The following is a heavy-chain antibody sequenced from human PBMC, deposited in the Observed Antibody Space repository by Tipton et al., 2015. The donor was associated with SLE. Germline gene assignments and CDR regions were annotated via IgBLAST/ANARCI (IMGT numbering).Heavy chain of an antibody. D-gene: IGHD5-12*01. CDR1: GGSISRSY. Sequence: LRLSCTVSGGSISRSYWSWIRQPPGKGLEWIGYVYYSGATSYNPSLKSRVTMSVDTAKNQFSLSLTSVTAADTAVYFCTRAEYSAYDVTQFDLWGQGILLTVSS. CDR3: TRAEYSAYDVTQFDL. V-gene: IGHV4-59*01. J-gene: IGHJ4*02. CDR2: VYYSGAT.